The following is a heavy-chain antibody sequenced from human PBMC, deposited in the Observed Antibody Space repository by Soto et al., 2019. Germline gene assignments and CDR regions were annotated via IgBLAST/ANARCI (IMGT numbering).Heavy chain of an antibody. Sequence: PSETLSLTCTVSGGSISSYYWSWIRQPPGKGLEGIGYIHYSGSTKYNPSLKSRVTISADTSKNQFSLKLSSVTAADTAVYYCARGHYDFWSGYFATIDYWGQGTLVPVSS. CDR2: IHYSGST. V-gene: IGHV4-59*08. CDR3: ARGHYDFWSGYFATIDY. D-gene: IGHD3-3*01. CDR1: GGSISSYY. J-gene: IGHJ4*02.